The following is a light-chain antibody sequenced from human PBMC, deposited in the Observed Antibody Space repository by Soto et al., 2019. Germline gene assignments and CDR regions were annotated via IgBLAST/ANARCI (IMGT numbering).Light chain of an antibody. CDR3: QQYDSSPRT. CDR2: GAS. Sequence: EIVMTQSPATLSVSPGERATLSCRASQSVGTKLAWYQQKPGQAPRLLISGASSRAADIPDRFSGSGSGTDFTLTINRLEPEDFAVYYCQQYDSSPRTFGQGTKVDI. J-gene: IGKJ1*01. V-gene: IGKV3-20*01. CDR1: QSVGTK.